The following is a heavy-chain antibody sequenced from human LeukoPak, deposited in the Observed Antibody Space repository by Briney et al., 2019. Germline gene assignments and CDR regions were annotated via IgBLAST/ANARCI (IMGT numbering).Heavy chain of an antibody. CDR1: GGTFSSYT. Sequence: SVKVSCKASGGTFSSYTISWMRQAPGQGLEWMGRIIPILGIANYAQKFQGRVTITADKSTSTAYMELSSLRSEDTAVYYCARDARYCSSTSCQTDAFDIWGQGTMVTVSS. V-gene: IGHV1-69*04. J-gene: IGHJ3*02. D-gene: IGHD2-2*01. CDR3: ARDARYCSSTSCQTDAFDI. CDR2: IIPILGIA.